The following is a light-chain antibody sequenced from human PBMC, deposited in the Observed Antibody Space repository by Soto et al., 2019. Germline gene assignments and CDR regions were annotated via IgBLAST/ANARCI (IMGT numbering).Light chain of an antibody. V-gene: IGKV1-5*03. CDR3: QQYQTYST. J-gene: IGKJ5*01. Sequence: DIQITQSPSTLSGSVGDRVTMTCRASQSISSWLAWYQQKPGKAPKLLIYKASTLKSGVPSRFSGSGSGTEFTLTISSLQPDDFATYFCQQYQTYSTFGQGTRLEIK. CDR2: KAS. CDR1: QSISSW.